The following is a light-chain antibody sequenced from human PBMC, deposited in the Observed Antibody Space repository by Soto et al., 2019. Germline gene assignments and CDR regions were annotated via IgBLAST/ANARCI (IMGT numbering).Light chain of an antibody. CDR1: QDIGKN. CDR2: TAS. Sequence: DIQMTQSPSSLSASVGDRVTITCQASQDIGKNLAWYQQKPGKVPKVLIYTASTLHSGVPSRFSGSGSGTDFTLTINSLQPEDVATYFCQKYDSVPWSFGQGTRVEI. V-gene: IGKV1-27*01. J-gene: IGKJ1*01. CDR3: QKYDSVPWS.